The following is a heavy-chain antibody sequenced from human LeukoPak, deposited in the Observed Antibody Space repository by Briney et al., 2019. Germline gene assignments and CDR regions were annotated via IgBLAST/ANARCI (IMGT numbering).Heavy chain of an antibody. J-gene: IGHJ4*02. Sequence: ASVTVSCKAAGYTFTGYYMHWVRQAPGQGLEWMGWINPNSGGTNYAQKSQGRVTMTRDTSISTAYMELSRLRSDDTAVYYCARGPLGSGGSRRLDYWGQGTLVTVSS. CDR2: INPNSGGT. CDR1: GYTFTGYY. V-gene: IGHV1-2*02. D-gene: IGHD2-15*01. CDR3: ARGPLGSGGSRRLDY.